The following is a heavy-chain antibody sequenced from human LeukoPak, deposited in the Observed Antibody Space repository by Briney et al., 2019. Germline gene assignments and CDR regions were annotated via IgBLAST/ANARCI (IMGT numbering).Heavy chain of an antibody. D-gene: IGHD2-15*01. J-gene: IGHJ4*02. CDR3: AHSRRLRDCSGGSCYYFDY. CDR1: GFSLSTSGMR. Sequence: ESGPALVKPTQTLTLTCTFSGFSLSTSGMRVSWIRQPPGKALEWLARIDWDDDKFYSTSLKTRLTISKDTSKNQVVLTLTNLDPVDAATYYCAHSRRLRDCSGGSCYYFDYWGQETLVTVSS. V-gene: IGHV2-70*04. CDR2: IDWDDDK.